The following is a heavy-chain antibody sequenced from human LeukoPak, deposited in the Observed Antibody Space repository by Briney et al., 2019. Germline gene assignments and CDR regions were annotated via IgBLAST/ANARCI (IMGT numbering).Heavy chain of an antibody. V-gene: IGHV1-69*13. D-gene: IGHD3-10*01. CDR2: IIPIFGTA. CDR1: GGTFSSYA. J-gene: IGHJ6*02. CDR3: ARKVRGVPLYYYYYYGMDV. Sequence: GASVKVSCKASGGTFSSYAISWVRQAPGQGLEWMGGIIPIFGTANYAQKFQGRVTITADESTSTAYMELSSLRSEDTAVYYCARKVRGVPLYYYYYYGMDVWGQGTTVTVSS.